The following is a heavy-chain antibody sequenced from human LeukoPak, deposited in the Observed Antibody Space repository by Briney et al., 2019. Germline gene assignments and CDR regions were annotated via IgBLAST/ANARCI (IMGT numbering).Heavy chain of an antibody. Sequence: GGSLRLSCAASGFIFSNYDMHWVRQGTGNGLEWVSAFHTAGDTHYAGSVKGRFTVSRDNAKNSFYLQMNSLRAGDTAVYYCARDGGARGNWFDPWGQGTLVTVSS. J-gene: IGHJ5*02. CDR2: FHTAGDT. CDR3: ARDGGARGNWFDP. D-gene: IGHD3-10*01. CDR1: GFIFSNYD. V-gene: IGHV3-13*01.